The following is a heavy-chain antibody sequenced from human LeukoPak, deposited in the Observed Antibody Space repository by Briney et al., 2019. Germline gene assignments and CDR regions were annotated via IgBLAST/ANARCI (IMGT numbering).Heavy chain of an antibody. Sequence: ASVKDSRKASRYTFTGYYMHWVGQAPGQGLEWMGWINPNSGGTNYAQKFQGRVTMTRNTSISTAYMELRRLRSDDTAVYYCASYTMVRGVDWGQGTLVTVSS. D-gene: IGHD3-10*01. CDR1: RYTFTGYY. CDR2: INPNSGGT. J-gene: IGHJ4*02. V-gene: IGHV1-2*02. CDR3: ASYTMVRGVD.